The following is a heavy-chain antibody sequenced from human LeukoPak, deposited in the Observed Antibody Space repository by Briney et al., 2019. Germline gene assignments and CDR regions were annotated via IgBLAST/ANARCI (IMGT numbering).Heavy chain of an antibody. CDR1: GGSFSGYY. CDR2: INHSGST. Sequence: SETLSLTCAVYGGSFSGYYWSWIRQPPGKGLEWIGEINHSGSTNYNPSLKSRVTISVDTSKNQFSLKLSSVTAADTAVYYCARGSWYGYFDHWGQGTLVTVSS. V-gene: IGHV4-34*01. J-gene: IGHJ4*02. D-gene: IGHD6-13*01. CDR3: ARGSWYGYFDH.